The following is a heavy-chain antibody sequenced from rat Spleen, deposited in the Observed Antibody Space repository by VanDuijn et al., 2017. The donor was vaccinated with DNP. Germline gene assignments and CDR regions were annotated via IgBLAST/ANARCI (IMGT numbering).Heavy chain of an antibody. CDR2: ISYSGTT. D-gene: IGHD4-1*01. CDR1: GYSITSCC. V-gene: IGHV3-1*01. J-gene: IGHJ2*01. CDR3: VRWVRALDY. Sequence: EVQLQESGPGLVEPSQSLSLTCSVTGYSITSCCRWTWIRKFPRNKMEYIGHISYSGTTNYNPSLKSRISITRDTSKNQFFLQLNSVTTEDTATYYCVRWVRALDYWGQGVMVTVSS.